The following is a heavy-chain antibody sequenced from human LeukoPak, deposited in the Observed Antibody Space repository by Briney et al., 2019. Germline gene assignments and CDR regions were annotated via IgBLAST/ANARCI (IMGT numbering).Heavy chain of an antibody. CDR2: INHSGST. Sequence: SETLSLTCAVYGGSFSGYYWSWIRQPPGKGLEWIGEINHSGSTNYNPSLRSRVTISVDTSKNQFSLKLSSVTAADTAVYYCARGRGSSSWYRGVFFDYWGQGTLVTVSS. J-gene: IGHJ4*02. CDR3: ARGRGSSSWYRGVFFDY. V-gene: IGHV4-34*01. CDR1: GGSFSGYY. D-gene: IGHD6-13*01.